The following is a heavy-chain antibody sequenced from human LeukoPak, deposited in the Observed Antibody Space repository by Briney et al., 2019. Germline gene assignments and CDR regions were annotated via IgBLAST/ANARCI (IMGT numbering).Heavy chain of an antibody. CDR3: ASQTRRYYYGMDV. CDR2: IYPGDSDT. Sequence: GESLKISCKGSGYSFTSHWIGWVRQMPGKGLEWMGIIYPGDSDTRYSPSFQGQVTISADKSISTAYLQWSSLKASDTAMYYCASQTRRYYYGMDVWGQGTTVTVSS. CDR1: GYSFTSHW. V-gene: IGHV5-51*01. J-gene: IGHJ6*02.